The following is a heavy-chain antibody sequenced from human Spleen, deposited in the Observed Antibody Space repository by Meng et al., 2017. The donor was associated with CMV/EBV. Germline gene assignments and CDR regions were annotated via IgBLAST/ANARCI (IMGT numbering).Heavy chain of an antibody. D-gene: IGHD6-19*01. CDR3: VRYGYSSGYDTRAYDF. Sequence: SQILSLTCAVFGGSFSGYYWSWIRQPPGKGLEWIGEINHSGSTNYNPSLKSRVTISVDTTKNQFSLKLRSVTAADTAVYYCVRYGYSSGYDTRAYDFWGQGTVVTVSS. CDR2: INHSGST. CDR1: GGSFSGYY. V-gene: IGHV4-34*01. J-gene: IGHJ3*01.